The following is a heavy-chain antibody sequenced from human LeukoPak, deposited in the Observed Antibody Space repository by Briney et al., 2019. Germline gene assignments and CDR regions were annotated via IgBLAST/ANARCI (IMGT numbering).Heavy chain of an antibody. D-gene: IGHD3-22*01. V-gene: IGHV3-23*01. J-gene: IGHJ4*02. Sequence: GGSLRLSCAASGFTFSIYAMSWVRQAPGKGLQWVSSITSSGDGTYYADSVKGRFTISRDNSENVLYLQMNSVRVEDTAVYFCAKDRPNYYGSNGHYYRRDGDYWGQGTLVTVSS. CDR3: AKDRPNYYGSNGHYYRRDGDY. CDR2: ITSSGDGT. CDR1: GFTFSIYA.